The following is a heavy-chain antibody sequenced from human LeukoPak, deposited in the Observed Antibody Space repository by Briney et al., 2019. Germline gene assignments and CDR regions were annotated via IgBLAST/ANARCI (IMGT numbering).Heavy chain of an antibody. V-gene: IGHV4-59*08. CDR2: IYYGDYT. D-gene: IGHD2-8*02. Sequence: PSETLSLTCTVFGDSTSGSYWTWIRQSPGKGLEWIGYIYYGDYTNYNPSLKGRVTMSMDTSENRFSVNLASVTAADTAVYYCAKMGRGVPLDGKIPWRIDTWGQGSLVTVSS. CDR1: GDSTSGSY. J-gene: IGHJ5*02. CDR3: AKMGRGVPLDGKIPWRIDT.